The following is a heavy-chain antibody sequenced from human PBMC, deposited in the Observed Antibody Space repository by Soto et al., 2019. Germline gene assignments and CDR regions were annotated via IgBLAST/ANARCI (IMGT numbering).Heavy chain of an antibody. CDR3: AKDLAPYDYGDYPFDY. V-gene: IGHV3-30*18. CDR2: ISYDGSNK. CDR1: GFTFSSYG. Sequence: QVQLVESGGGVVQPGRSLRLSCAASGFTFSSYGMHWLRQAPGKGLEWVAVISYDGSNKYYADSVKGRFTISRDNSKNTLYLQMNSLRAEDTAVYYCAKDLAPYDYGDYPFDYWGQGTLVTVSS. D-gene: IGHD4-17*01. J-gene: IGHJ4*02.